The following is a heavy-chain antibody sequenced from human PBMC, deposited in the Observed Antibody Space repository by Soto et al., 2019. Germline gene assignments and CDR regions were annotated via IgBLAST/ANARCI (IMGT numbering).Heavy chain of an antibody. J-gene: IGHJ4*02. CDR3: ARGDGSDNYSFDY. D-gene: IGHD5-12*01. CDR2: ISYDGSNK. Sequence: GGSLRLSCAASGFTFSSYAMHWVRQAPGKGLEWVAVISYDGSNKYYADSVKGRFTISRDNSKNTLYLQMNSLRAEDTAVYYCARGDGSDNYSFDYWGQGTLVTVSS. CDR1: GFTFSSYA. V-gene: IGHV3-30-3*01.